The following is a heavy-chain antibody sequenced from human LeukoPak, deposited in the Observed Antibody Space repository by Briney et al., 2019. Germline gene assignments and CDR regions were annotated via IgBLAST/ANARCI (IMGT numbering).Heavy chain of an antibody. CDR3: ARDRLAEHGYWYFDL. V-gene: IGHV1-3*01. CDR2: INAGNGNT. J-gene: IGHJ2*01. D-gene: IGHD1/OR15-1a*01. CDR1: GYTFTSYA. Sequence: ASVKVSCKASGYTFTSYAMHWVRQAPGQRLEWMGWINAGNGNTKYSQKFQGRVTITRDTSASTAYIELSSLRSEDTAVYYCARDRLAEHGYWYFDLWGRGTLVTVSS.